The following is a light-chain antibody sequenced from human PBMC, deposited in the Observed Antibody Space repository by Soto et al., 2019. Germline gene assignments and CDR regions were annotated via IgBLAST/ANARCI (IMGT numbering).Light chain of an antibody. CDR1: QSINNNY. V-gene: IGKV3-20*01. CDR2: GAS. Sequence: EIVLTQSPGTLSLSPGERATLSCRASQSINNNYLAWYQQKRGQAPRLLIYGASSKANGIPDRFSGSGSGRAFTLTISRLEPEDFAVYYCQQYGGSPRTFGQGTKVEIK. CDR3: QQYGGSPRT. J-gene: IGKJ1*01.